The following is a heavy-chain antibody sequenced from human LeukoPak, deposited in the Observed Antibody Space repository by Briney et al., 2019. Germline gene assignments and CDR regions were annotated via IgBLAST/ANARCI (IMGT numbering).Heavy chain of an antibody. CDR3: AHGGGEGHCSSPPCYSFAFDI. D-gene: IGHD2-2*01. J-gene: IGHJ3*02. CDR2: ISAYNDNT. CDR1: GYTFTSYG. V-gene: IGHV1-18*01. Sequence: GASVKVSCKAPGYTFTSYGISWVRQAPGQGLEWMGWISAYNDNTNYAEKLQGRVTMTRDTSTSTAYMELRSLTSDDTAVYYCAHGGGEGHCSSPPCYSFAFDIWGQGTMVRVSS.